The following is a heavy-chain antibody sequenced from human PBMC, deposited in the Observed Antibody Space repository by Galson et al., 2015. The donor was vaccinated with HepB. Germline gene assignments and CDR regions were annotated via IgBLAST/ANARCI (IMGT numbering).Heavy chain of an antibody. D-gene: IGHD3-10*01. V-gene: IGHV3-48*02. CDR2: LSTTGTTI. CDR3: ARVRCGAGEYWFFDL. J-gene: IGHJ2*01. CDR1: GFTFSTST. Sequence: SLRLSCAASGFTFSTSTMNWVRQAPGKGLEWVSYLSTTGTTIYYADSVKGRLTVSRDNAKNSLFLQMNSLRDEDTAVYYCARVRCGAGEYWFFDLWGRGTLVTVAS.